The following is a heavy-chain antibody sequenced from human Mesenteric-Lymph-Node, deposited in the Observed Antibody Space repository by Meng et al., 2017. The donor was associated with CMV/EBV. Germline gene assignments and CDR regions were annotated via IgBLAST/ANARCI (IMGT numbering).Heavy chain of an antibody. CDR1: GGSFSGYY. J-gene: IGHJ4*02. V-gene: IGHV4-34*01. D-gene: IGHD3-3*01. Sequence: SETLSLTCAVYGGSFSGYYWTWIRQPPGKGLEWIGEINHSGSTNHNSSLKSRVTISVDMSKNQFSLKLSSVTAADTAVYYCARRSIFGVVYGYWGQGTLVTVSS. CDR2: INHSGST. CDR3: ARRSIFGVVYGY.